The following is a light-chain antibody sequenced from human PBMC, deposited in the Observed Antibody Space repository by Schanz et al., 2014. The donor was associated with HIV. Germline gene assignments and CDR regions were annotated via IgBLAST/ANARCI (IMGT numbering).Light chain of an antibody. CDR2: GAS. CDR3: QHHATSPRT. V-gene: IGKV3-20*01. Sequence: EIVLTQSPGTLSLSPGERATLSCRASQSVSSSYLAWYQQKPGQAPRLLIYGASTRVSGIPARFSGSGSGTEFTLIISRLEPEDVAVYYCQHHATSPRTFGQGTRVEIK. CDR1: QSVSSSY. J-gene: IGKJ1*01.